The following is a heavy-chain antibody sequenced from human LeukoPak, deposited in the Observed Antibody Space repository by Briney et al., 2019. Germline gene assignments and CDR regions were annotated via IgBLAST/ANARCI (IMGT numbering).Heavy chain of an antibody. V-gene: IGHV4-59*01. CDR3: VGELSGGCRFDY. CDR2: VYYSGNT. D-gene: IGHD2-15*01. CDR1: GGSMNNYL. J-gene: IGHJ4*02. Sequence: PSETLSLTCTVSGGSMNNYLWSWIRQSPGKGLEWIGYVYYSGNTNYNPSLKSRVTISTDTSKNQFFLKLRSVTAADAAVYFCVGELSGGCRFDYWGQGILVTVSS.